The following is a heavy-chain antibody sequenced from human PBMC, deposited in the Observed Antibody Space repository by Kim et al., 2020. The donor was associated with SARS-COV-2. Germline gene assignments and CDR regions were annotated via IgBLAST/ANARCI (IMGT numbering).Heavy chain of an antibody. D-gene: IGHD6-19*01. J-gene: IGHJ4*02. V-gene: IGHV3-33*01. CDR2: IWYDGSNK. Sequence: GGSLRLSCAASGFTFSSYGMHWVRQAPGKGLEWVAVIWYDGSNKYYADSVKGRFTISRDNSKNTLYLQMNSLRAEDTAVYYCARGFSSGWIDYWGQGTLVTVSS. CDR3: ARGFSSGWIDY. CDR1: GFTFSSYG.